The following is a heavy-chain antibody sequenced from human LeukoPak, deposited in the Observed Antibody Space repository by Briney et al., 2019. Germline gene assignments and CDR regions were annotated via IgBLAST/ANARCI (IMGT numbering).Heavy chain of an antibody. CDR2: IKSNTDGGTT. Sequence: GGSLRLSCAASGLTFTKAWMTWVRQAPGEGLEWVGRIKSNTDGGTTDYAAPVKGRFTISRDDSKNTLYLQMNSLRAEDTAVYYCAKPDQIAAAGHSGAFDIWGQGTMVTVSS. J-gene: IGHJ3*02. V-gene: IGHV3-15*01. CDR3: AKPDQIAAAGHSGAFDI. D-gene: IGHD6-13*01. CDR1: GLTFTKAW.